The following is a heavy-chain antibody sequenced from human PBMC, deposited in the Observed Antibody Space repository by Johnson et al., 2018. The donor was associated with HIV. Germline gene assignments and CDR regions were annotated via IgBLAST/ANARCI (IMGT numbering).Heavy chain of an antibody. CDR1: GFIVRSNY. V-gene: IGHV3-66*01. J-gene: IGHJ3*02. D-gene: IGHD3-22*01. CDR3: ARDIRESFGSYDSSGSGLGAFDI. Sequence: VQLVESGGGLVQPGGSLRLSCAASGFIVRSNYMNWVRQAPGKGLEWVSVIYSGGDTYYSDSVMGRFTISRDTSKNTLYLQMNSLRAEDTAVYYCARDIRESFGSYDSSGSGLGAFDIWGQGTMVTVSS. CDR2: IYSGGDT.